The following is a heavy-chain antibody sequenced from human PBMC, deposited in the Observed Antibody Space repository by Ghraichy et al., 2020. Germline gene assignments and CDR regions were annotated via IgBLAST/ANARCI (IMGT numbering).Heavy chain of an antibody. Sequence: TLPLTCTVSGGSISSYYWSWIRQPPGKGLEWIGYIYYSGSTNYNPSLKSRVTISVDTSKNQFSLKLSSVTAADTAVYYCARAGLEREPHFDYWGQGTLVTVSS. CDR2: IYYSGST. D-gene: IGHD1-1*01. CDR1: GGSISSYY. J-gene: IGHJ4*02. CDR3: ARAGLEREPHFDY. V-gene: IGHV4-59*01.